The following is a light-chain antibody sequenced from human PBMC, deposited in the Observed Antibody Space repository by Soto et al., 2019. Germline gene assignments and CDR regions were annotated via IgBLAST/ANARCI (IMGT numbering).Light chain of an antibody. Sequence: QSALTQPASVSGSPGQSITISCTGTSSDVGRYNLVSWYQHHPGKAPKLLIYEDSQRPSGVSNRFSGSKSGNTASLTISGLQAEDEADYYCCSYACRDIFAVFGGGTKLTVL. CDR2: EDS. CDR3: CSYACRDIFAV. J-gene: IGLJ2*01. CDR1: SSDVGRYNL. V-gene: IGLV2-23*01.